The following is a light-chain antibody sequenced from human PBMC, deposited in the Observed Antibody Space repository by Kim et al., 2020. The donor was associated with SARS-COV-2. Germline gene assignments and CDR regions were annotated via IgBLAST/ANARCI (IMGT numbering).Light chain of an antibody. CDR3: QAWDSSIGV. V-gene: IGLV3-1*01. CDR2: QDF. Sequence: SVSPGQTASIACSGDKLGDAYASWYQQKPGQSPVLVIYQDFQRPSGIPERFSGSHSGNTATLTISGTQEMDEADYHCQAWDSSIGVFGGGTQLTVL. CDR1: KLGDAY. J-gene: IGLJ2*01.